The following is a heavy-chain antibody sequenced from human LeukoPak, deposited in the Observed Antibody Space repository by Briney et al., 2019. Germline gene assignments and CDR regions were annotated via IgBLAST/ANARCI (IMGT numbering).Heavy chain of an antibody. V-gene: IGHV4-31*03. CDR2: IYYSGST. J-gene: IGHJ4*02. CDR1: GDSISSGGYY. Sequence: SETLSLTCIVSGDSISSGGYYWSWIRQHPGKGLEWIGYIYYSGSTYYNPSLKSRVTISVDTSKNQFSLKLSSVTAADTAVYYCARAHPDCSSTSCYNPYFDYWGQGTLVTVSS. CDR3: ARAHPDCSSTSCYNPYFDY. D-gene: IGHD2-2*01.